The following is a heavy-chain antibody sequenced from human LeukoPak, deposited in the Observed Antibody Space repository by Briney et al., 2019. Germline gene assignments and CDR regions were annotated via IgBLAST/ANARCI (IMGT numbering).Heavy chain of an antibody. V-gene: IGHV1-69*05. CDR1: GGTFSSYA. Sequence: SVKVSCKASGGTFSSYAISWVRQAPGQGLEWMGGIIPIFGTANYAQKFQGRVTITRDTSISTVYMELNSLRSEDTAVYYCARGPLSIFGVLDAFDIWGQGTLVTVSS. D-gene: IGHD3-3*01. CDR3: ARGPLSIFGVLDAFDI. CDR2: IIPIFGTA. J-gene: IGHJ3*02.